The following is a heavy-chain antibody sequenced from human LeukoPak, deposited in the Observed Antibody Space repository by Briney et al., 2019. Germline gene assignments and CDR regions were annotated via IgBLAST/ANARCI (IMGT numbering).Heavy chain of an antibody. J-gene: IGHJ3*02. Sequence: GGSLRLSCAASGFTFSSYDMHWVRQATGKGLEWVSAIGTAGDTYYPGSVKGRFTISRVNAKNSLYLQMNSLRAGDTAVYYCARALRYDSSGPTDAFDIWGQGTMVTVSS. CDR2: IGTAGDT. CDR1: GFTFSSYD. CDR3: ARALRYDSSGPTDAFDI. D-gene: IGHD3-22*01. V-gene: IGHV3-13*01.